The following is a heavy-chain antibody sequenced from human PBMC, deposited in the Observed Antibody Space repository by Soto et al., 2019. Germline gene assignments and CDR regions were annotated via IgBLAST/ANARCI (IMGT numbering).Heavy chain of an antibody. J-gene: IGHJ5*02. CDR1: TGYA. D-gene: IGHD3-9*01. V-gene: IGHV3-23*01. CDR2: ISPTGST. Sequence: GGSLRLSCTALTGYAMSWVRRGPGKGLEWISTISPTGSTHYADSVEGRFTISRDDSRNTFYLQMNNLRADDTGVYYCAKDPSTGHADLWGQGTLVTVS. CDR3: AKDPSTGHADL.